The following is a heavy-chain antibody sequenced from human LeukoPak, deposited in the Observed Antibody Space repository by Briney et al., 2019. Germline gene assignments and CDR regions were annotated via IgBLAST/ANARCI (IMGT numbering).Heavy chain of an antibody. CDR1: GGSISSGSYY. D-gene: IGHD3-3*01. V-gene: IGHV4-61*02. CDR2: IYTSGST. Sequence: SQTLSLTCTVSGGSISSGSYYWSWIRQPAGKGLEWIGRIYTSGSTNYNPSLKNRVTISVDTSKNQFSLKLSSVTAADTAVYYCARVNTIFGVADYWGQGTLVTVSS. CDR3: ARVNTIFGVADY. J-gene: IGHJ4*02.